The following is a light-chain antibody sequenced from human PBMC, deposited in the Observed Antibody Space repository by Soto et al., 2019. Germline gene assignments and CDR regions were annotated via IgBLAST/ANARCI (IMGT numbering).Light chain of an antibody. Sequence: QSVLTQPPSVSGAPGQRVTISCTGSSSNIGATYDVQWYQQLPGTAPKLLIYGNSNRPSGVPNRFSGSKSGTSASLAITGLQADDEDDYYCQSYDSSLSAHYVFGTGTKLTVL. CDR3: QSYDSSLSAHYV. V-gene: IGLV1-40*01. CDR1: SSNIGATYD. CDR2: GNS. J-gene: IGLJ1*01.